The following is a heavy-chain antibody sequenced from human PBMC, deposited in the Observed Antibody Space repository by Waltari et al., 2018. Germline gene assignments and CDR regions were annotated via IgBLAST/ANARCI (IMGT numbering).Heavy chain of an antibody. CDR1: GGTFSSYA. V-gene: IGHV1-69*05. CDR3: ASSLAYCSSTSCYTAGYFQH. CDR2: ITPSFVKA. D-gene: IGHD2-2*02. J-gene: IGHJ1*01. Sequence: QVQLVQSGAEVKKPGSSVTVSCKASGGTFSSYAISWVRKAPGQGLEWMGVITPSFVKANYAQKFQCIVTITTDESTSTAYMELSSLRSEDTAVYYCASSLAYCSSTSCYTAGYFQHWGQGTLVTVSS.